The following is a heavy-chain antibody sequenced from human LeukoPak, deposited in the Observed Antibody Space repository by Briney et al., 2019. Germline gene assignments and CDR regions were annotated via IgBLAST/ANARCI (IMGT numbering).Heavy chain of an antibody. D-gene: IGHD3-22*01. CDR1: GFTFSSYA. J-gene: IGHJ4*02. CDR3: ARGGDSSGFDY. Sequence: GGSLRLSCAASGFTFSSYAMHWVRQAAGKGLDWVAFIVHDGSRQDYADSVRGRFTISRDNSKNTVYLQMNSLRPEDTAVYYCARGGDSSGFDYWGQGTLVTVSS. CDR2: IVHDGSRQ. V-gene: IGHV3-30*19.